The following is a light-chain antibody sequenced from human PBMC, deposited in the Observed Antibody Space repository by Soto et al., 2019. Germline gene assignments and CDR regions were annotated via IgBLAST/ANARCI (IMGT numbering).Light chain of an antibody. J-gene: IGLJ2*01. CDR3: SSYAGSNNFVV. CDR1: SSDVGAYSY. V-gene: IGLV2-8*01. CDR2: EVS. Sequence: QSALTQPHSASGSPGQSVTISCTGTSSDVGAYSYVSWYQQHPGKAPKLMIYEVSKRPSGVPDRFSGSKSGNTASLTVSGLQAEDEADYYCSSYAGSNNFVVFGGGTKVTVL.